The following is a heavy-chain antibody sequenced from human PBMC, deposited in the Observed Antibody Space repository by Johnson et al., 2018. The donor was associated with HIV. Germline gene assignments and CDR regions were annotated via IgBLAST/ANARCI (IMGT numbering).Heavy chain of an antibody. CDR3: ARGLKGAFDI. V-gene: IGHV3-13*01. CDR2: ITTAGDT. J-gene: IGHJ3*02. Sequence: VLLVESGGGVVQPGRSLRLSCAASGFTFSTYDMHWVRQVTGKGLEWVSGITTAGDTYYPDSVKGRFTISRDNSKNMLYLQMNSLGPEDTAVYYCARGLKGAFDIWGQGTRVTVSA. CDR1: GFTFSTYD.